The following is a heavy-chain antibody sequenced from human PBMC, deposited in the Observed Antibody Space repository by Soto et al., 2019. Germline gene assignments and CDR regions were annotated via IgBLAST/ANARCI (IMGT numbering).Heavy chain of an antibody. J-gene: IGHJ4*02. Sequence: PGGSLRLSCAASGFTFSDYYMSWIRQAPGKGLEWASYISSSSSYTNYADSVKGRFTISRDNAKNSLYLQMNSLRAEDTALYYCAKLEDTAMVTDPGRFDYWGQGTLVTVSS. D-gene: IGHD5-18*01. V-gene: IGHV3-11*03. CDR1: GFTFSDYY. CDR3: AKLEDTAMVTDPGRFDY. CDR2: ISSSSSYT.